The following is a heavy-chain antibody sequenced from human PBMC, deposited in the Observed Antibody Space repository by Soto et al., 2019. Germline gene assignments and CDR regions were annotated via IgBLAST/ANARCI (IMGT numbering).Heavy chain of an antibody. CDR2: LYYRGST. D-gene: IGHD2-15*01. V-gene: IGHV4-59*01. Sequence: QVQLQESGPGLVKPSETLSLTCTVSGGSISSYYWSWFRQPSGTGLEWIGCLYYRGSTNYNPSLKSRVTISVDTSKNQFSLKLSSVTAADTAVYYCARERNRSRYCSGGSCHNWFDPWGQGTLVTVSS. J-gene: IGHJ5*02. CDR1: GGSISSYY. CDR3: ARERNRSRYCSGGSCHNWFDP.